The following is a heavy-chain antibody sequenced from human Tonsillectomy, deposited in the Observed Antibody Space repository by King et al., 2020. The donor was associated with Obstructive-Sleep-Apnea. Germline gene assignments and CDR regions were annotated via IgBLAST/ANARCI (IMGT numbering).Heavy chain of an antibody. D-gene: IGHD5-18*01. CDR2: INTGGGTT. J-gene: IGHJ4*02. CDR3: AKRVDTAMVFDY. Sequence: VQLVESGGGLVQPGGSLRLSCAASGFTFSNYAMSWVRQAPGKGLEWVAAINTGGGTTYYADSVKGRFTISRDNSKNTLYLQMNSLRAEDTAVYYCAKRVDTAMVFDYWGQGTLVTVSS. V-gene: IGHV3-23*04. CDR1: GFTFSNYA.